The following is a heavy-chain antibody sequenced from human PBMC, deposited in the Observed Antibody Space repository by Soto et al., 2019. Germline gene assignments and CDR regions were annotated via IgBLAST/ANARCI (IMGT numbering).Heavy chain of an antibody. Sequence: VQLVESGGGLVQPGGSLRLSCAASGFTVSIYWMKWVRQTPVKGLEWVANINQDGSEKNYVDSVRGRFTISRDNAKNSLDLQMSSLRAEDTAIYYCARGPGGSNDGTFNYWGQGALVTVSS. CDR3: ARGPGGSNDGTFNY. D-gene: IGHD2-15*01. CDR1: GFTVSIYW. V-gene: IGHV3-7*05. CDR2: INQDGSEK. J-gene: IGHJ4*02.